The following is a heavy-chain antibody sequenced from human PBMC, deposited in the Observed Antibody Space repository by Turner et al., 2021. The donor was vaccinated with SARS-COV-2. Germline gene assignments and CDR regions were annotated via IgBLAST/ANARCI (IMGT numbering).Heavy chain of an antibody. CDR3: AREGDGI. Sequence: QLQLQESGPGPVKPSETLSLTCTVSGGSITSFYWSWIREPAGKGLEWIGRISPSGITNYNPSLQSRVTMSLDRPNNQFSLKLTSVTAADTAVYFCAREGDGIWGQGTTVTVSS. CDR1: GGSITSFY. D-gene: IGHD3-10*01. J-gene: IGHJ3*02. CDR2: ISPSGIT. V-gene: IGHV4-4*07.